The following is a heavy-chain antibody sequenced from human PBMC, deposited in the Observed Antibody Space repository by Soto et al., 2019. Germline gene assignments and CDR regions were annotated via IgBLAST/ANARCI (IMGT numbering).Heavy chain of an antibody. D-gene: IGHD3-22*01. V-gene: IGHV4-30-4*01. CDR2: IYYSGST. CDR1: GGSISSGDYY. J-gene: IGHJ2*01. CDR3: ARGGVTMIVSWYFDL. Sequence: SETLSLTCTVSGGSISSGDYYWSWIRQPPGKGLEWIGFIYYSGSTYYNPSLKSRVTISVDTSKNQFSLKLSSVTAADTAVYYCARGGVTMIVSWYFDLWGRGTLVTVSS.